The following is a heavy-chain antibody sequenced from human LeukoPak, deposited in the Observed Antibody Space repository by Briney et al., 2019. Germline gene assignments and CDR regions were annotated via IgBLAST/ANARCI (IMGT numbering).Heavy chain of an antibody. D-gene: IGHD3-3*01. J-gene: IGHJ1*01. Sequence: GGSLRLSCAASGFTFSSYGMHWVRQAPGKGLEWVGRIRSKTDGGTTDYAVSVQGRFTISRDDSKNTLCLQMSSLKTEDTAVYYCAKHIYGVVSIQQWGQGTLVTVSS. CDR1: GFTFSSYG. CDR3: AKHIYGVVSIQQ. V-gene: IGHV3-15*01. CDR2: IRSKTDGGTT.